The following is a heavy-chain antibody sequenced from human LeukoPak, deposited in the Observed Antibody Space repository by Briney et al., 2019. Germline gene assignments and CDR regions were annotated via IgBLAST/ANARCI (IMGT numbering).Heavy chain of an antibody. CDR3: ARDDGALAAASYFDS. CDR2: ISAYNGNT. D-gene: IGHD6-13*01. J-gene: IGHJ4*02. Sequence: ASVTVSFKASGYTFTIYGISWVRQAPGQGLEWMGWISAYNGNTNYAQKLQGRVTMTTDTSTSTAYMELRSLRSDDTAVYYCARDDGALAAASYFDSWGQGTLVTVSS. CDR1: GYTFTIYG. V-gene: IGHV1-18*01.